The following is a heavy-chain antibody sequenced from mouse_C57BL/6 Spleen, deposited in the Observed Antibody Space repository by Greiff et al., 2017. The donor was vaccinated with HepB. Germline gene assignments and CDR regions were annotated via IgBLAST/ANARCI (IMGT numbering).Heavy chain of an antibody. CDR2: IYPRSGNT. J-gene: IGHJ2*01. CDR3: ARTYYSNCYDY. CDR1: GYTFTSYG. Sequence: VQRVESGAELARPGASVKLSCKASGYTFTSYGISWVKQRTGQGLEWIGEIYPRSGNTYYNEKFKGKATLTADKSSSTAYMELRSLTSEDSAVYFCARTYYSNCYDYWGQGTTLTVSS. V-gene: IGHV1-81*01. D-gene: IGHD2-5*01.